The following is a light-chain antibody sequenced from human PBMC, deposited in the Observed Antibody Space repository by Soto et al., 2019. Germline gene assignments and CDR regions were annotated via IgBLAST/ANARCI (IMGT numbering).Light chain of an antibody. CDR2: DVS. CDR3: SSYTSTSTGV. V-gene: IGLV2-14*01. Sequence: QSVLAQPAPLSGAPGQSITISCPGASNYVGAYDYVSWYQQHPGKAPKLMIFDVSNRPSGVSNRFSGSKSGNTASLTISGLQAEDEADYYCSSYTSTSTGVFGTGTKVTVL. CDR1: SNYVGAYDY. J-gene: IGLJ1*01.